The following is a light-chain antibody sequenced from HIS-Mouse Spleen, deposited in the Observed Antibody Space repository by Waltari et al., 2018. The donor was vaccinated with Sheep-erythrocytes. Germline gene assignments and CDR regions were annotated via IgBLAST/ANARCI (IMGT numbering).Light chain of an antibody. J-gene: IGLJ1*01. CDR1: SSDVGSYNL. V-gene: IGLV2-23*02. CDR3: CSYAGSYNHV. Sequence: QSALTQPASVSGSPGQSITISCTGTSSDVGSYNLVSWYHQHPGKAPKLMIYDVSKRPSGVPDRFSGSKSGNTASLTISGLQAEDEADYYCCSYAGSYNHVFATGTKVTVL. CDR2: DVS.